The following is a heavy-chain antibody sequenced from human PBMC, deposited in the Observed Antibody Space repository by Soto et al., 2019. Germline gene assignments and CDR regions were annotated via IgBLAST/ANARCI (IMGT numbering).Heavy chain of an antibody. D-gene: IGHD2-2*01. Sequence: QVQLVESGGGVVQPGRSLRLSCAASGFTFSSYGMHWVRQAPGKGLEWVAVISYDGSNKYYADSVKGRFTISRDNSKNTLYLQMNGLRAEDTAVYYCAPFEDVVVPADPGLGYWGQGTLVTVSS. J-gene: IGHJ4*02. CDR2: ISYDGSNK. V-gene: IGHV3-30*03. CDR1: GFTFSSYG. CDR3: APFEDVVVPADPGLGY.